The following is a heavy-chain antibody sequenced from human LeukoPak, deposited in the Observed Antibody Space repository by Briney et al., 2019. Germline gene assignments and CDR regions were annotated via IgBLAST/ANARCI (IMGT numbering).Heavy chain of an antibody. J-gene: IGHJ4*02. V-gene: IGHV1-18*01. Sequence: ASVKVSCKASGYAFTSYGISWVRQAPGQGLEWMGWISAYNGNTNYAQKLQGRVTMTTDTSTSTAYMELRSLRSDDTAVYYCARLAAQYSSSWYPPPDYWGQGTLVTVSS. CDR2: ISAYNGNT. CDR3: ARLAAQYSSSWYPPPDY. D-gene: IGHD6-13*01. CDR1: GYAFTSYG.